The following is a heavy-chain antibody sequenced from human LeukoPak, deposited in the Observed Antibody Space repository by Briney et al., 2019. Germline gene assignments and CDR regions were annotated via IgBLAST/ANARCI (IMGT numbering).Heavy chain of an antibody. Sequence: ASVKVSCKASGYTSTGYYMHWVRQAPGQGLEWMGRINPNSGGTNYAQKFQGRVTMTRDTSISTAYMELSRLRSDDTAVYYCARDNPYYDFWSGYSQFDYWGQGTLVTVSS. J-gene: IGHJ4*02. CDR2: INPNSGGT. V-gene: IGHV1-2*06. D-gene: IGHD3-3*01. CDR3: ARDNPYYDFWSGYSQFDY. CDR1: GYTSTGYY.